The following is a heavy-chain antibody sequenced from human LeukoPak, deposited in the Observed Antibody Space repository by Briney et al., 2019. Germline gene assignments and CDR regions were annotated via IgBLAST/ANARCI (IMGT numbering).Heavy chain of an antibody. CDR1: GFPFSSYG. V-gene: IGHV3-30*18. CDR3: AKGPGAYYFDY. Sequence: PGGSLGLSCAASGFPFSSYGMHWVRQAPGKGLEWVAVISFDGGYENYGDSVKGRFTTSRDNAKNTLYLQMNSLRVEDTSVYYCAKGPGAYYFDYWGQGTLVTVSS. J-gene: IGHJ4*02. CDR2: ISFDGGYE.